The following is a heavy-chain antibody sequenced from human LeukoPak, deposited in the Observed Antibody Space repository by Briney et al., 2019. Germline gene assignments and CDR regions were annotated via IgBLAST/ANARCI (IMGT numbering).Heavy chain of an antibody. CDR1: GFSFSDYY. CDR3: ARGGVYSSSSP. CDR2: ISSSGSTI. V-gene: IGHV3-11*04. J-gene: IGHJ5*02. Sequence: GGSLRLSCAAPGFSFSDYYMSWIRQAPGKGLEWVSYISSSGSTIYYADSVKGRFTISRDNAKNSLYLQMNSLRAEDWAVYCCARGGVYSSSSPWGQGTLVTVSS. D-gene: IGHD6-6*01.